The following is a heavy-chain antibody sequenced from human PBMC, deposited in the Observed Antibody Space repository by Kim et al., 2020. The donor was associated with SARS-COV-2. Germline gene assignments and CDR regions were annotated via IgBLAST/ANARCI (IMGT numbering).Heavy chain of an antibody. CDR3: ARDRQPYRGSGGDDAFDI. D-gene: IGHD2-15*01. CDR1: GFTFSSYS. J-gene: IGHJ3*02. CDR2: ISSSSSYI. Sequence: GGSLRLSCAASGFTFSSYSMNWVRQAPGKGLEWVSSISSSSSYIYYADSVKGRFTISRDNAKNSLYLQMNSLRAEDTAVYYCARDRQPYRGSGGDDAFDIWGQGTMVTVSS. V-gene: IGHV3-21*01.